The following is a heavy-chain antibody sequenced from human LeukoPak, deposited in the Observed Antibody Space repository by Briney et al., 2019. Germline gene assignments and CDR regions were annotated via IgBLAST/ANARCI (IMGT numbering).Heavy chain of an antibody. Sequence: PSETLSLTCTVSGGSISSFYWSWIRQPPGKGLEWIGYIHISGSTNYSPSLKSRVTISVDTSKSQFSLKLTSVTAADTAIYYCARDKRGIGDDAFAIWGQGTMVTVSS. CDR3: ARDKRGIGDDAFAI. CDR1: GGSISSFY. V-gene: IGHV4-59*01. J-gene: IGHJ3*02. D-gene: IGHD2-21*01. CDR2: IHISGST.